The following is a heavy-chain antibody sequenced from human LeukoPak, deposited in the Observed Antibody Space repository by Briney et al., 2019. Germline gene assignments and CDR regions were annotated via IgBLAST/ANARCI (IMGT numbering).Heavy chain of an antibody. D-gene: IGHD3-22*01. CDR3: ARRRSSGYPNCYYYYMDV. CDR1: GGSFSGYY. Sequence: PSETLSLTCAVYGGSFSGYYWSWIRQPPGKGLEWIGEINHSGSTNYNPSLKSRVTISVDTSKNQFSLKLSSVTAADTAVYYCARRRSSGYPNCYYYYMDVWGKGTTVTVSS. V-gene: IGHV4-34*01. CDR2: INHSGST. J-gene: IGHJ6*03.